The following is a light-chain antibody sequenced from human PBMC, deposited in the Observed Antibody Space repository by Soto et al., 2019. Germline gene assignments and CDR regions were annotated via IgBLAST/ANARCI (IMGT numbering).Light chain of an antibody. CDR2: DAS. CDR3: QHYNSYSEA. V-gene: IGKV3-11*01. CDR1: QSVSSY. J-gene: IGKJ1*01. Sequence: EIVLTQSPATLSLSPGESATLSCRASQSVSSYLAWYQQKPGQAPRLLIYDASNRATGIPARFSGSGSGTDFTLTISSLEPEDFATYYCQHYNSYSEAFGQGTKV.